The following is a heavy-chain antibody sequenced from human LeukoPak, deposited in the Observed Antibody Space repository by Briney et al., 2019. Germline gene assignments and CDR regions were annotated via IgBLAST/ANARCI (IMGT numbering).Heavy chain of an antibody. J-gene: IGHJ4*02. D-gene: IGHD2-2*01. CDR3: ARGPDIVLVPAAQIPFDY. CDR2: IYYSGST. V-gene: IGHV4-59*12. Sequence: SETLSLTCDVSGGSISSYYWSWIPQPRGKGLEWRGYIYYSGSTNYNPSLKSRVTISVDKSKNQFSLELRSVTAADTAVYYCARGPDIVLVPAAQIPFDYWGQGTLVTVSS. CDR1: GGSISSYY.